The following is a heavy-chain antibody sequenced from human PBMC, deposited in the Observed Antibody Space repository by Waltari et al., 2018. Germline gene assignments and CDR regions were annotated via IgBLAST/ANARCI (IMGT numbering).Heavy chain of an antibody. CDR1: GFTFSSYS. D-gene: IGHD6-6*01. V-gene: IGHV3-21*01. J-gene: IGHJ6*02. CDR2: ISSSSSYK. Sequence: VQLVESGGGLVKPGGSLRLSCAASGFTFSSYSMNWVRQAPGKGLEWVSSISSSSSYKYYADSVKGRFTISRDNAKNSLYLQMNSLRAEDTAVYYCARDTRYSSSSAHYYYGMDVWGQGTTVTVSS. CDR3: ARDTRYSSSSAHYYYGMDV.